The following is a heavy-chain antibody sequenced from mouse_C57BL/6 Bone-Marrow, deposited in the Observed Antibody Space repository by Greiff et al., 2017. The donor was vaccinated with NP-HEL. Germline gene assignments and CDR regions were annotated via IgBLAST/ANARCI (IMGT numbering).Heavy chain of an antibody. CDR3: ARLGDLPRYFDV. J-gene: IGHJ1*03. Sequence: VESGGGLVKPGGSLKLSCAASGFTFSSYTMSWVRQTPEKRLEWVATISGGGGNTYYPDSVKGRFTISRDNAKNTLYLQMSSLRSEDTALYYCARLGDLPRYFDVWGTGTTVTVSS. CDR1: GFTFSSYT. V-gene: IGHV5-9*01. D-gene: IGHD2-13*01. CDR2: ISGGGGNT.